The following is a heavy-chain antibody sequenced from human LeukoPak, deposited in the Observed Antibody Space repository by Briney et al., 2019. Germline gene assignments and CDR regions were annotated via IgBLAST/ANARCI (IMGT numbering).Heavy chain of an antibody. CDR2: ISGSGGST. Sequence: PGGSLRLSCAASGFTFSSYAMSWVRQAPGKGLEWVSTISGSGGSTYYADSVKGRFTISRDNSKNTLYLQMNSLRAEDTAVYYCAKYDSSGYYQRDYGMDVWGQGTMVTVSS. CDR3: AKYDSSGYYQRDYGMDV. J-gene: IGHJ6*02. V-gene: IGHV3-23*01. CDR1: GFTFSSYA. D-gene: IGHD3-22*01.